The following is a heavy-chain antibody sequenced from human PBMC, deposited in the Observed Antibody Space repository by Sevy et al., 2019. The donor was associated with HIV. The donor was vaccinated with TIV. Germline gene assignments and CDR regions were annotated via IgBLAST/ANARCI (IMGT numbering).Heavy chain of an antibody. V-gene: IGHV3-30-3*01. D-gene: IGHD5-18*01. J-gene: IGHJ4*02. CDR1: RFTFSTYA. Sequence: GGSLRLSCAASRFTFSTYAMHWVRQAPGKGLEWVLFISEDGNIKSYEDSVKGRFTISRDDSKNTLYLQMNSLRAEDTAVYYCARDGGAYTYGTGKYWGQGTLVTVSS. CDR3: ARDGGAYTYGTGKY. CDR2: ISEDGNIK.